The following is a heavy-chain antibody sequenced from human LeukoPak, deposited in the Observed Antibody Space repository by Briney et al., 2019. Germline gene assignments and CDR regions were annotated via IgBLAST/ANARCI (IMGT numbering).Heavy chain of an antibody. V-gene: IGHV3-13*04. D-gene: IGHD3-10*01. Sequence: GGSLRLSCAASGFTFSSYDMHWVRQATGKGLEWVSAIGTAGDTYYPGSVKGRLTISRENAKNSLYLQMNSLRAEDTAVYYCARGLYYYGSGSRNWFDPWGQGTLVTVSS. CDR2: IGTAGDT. J-gene: IGHJ5*02. CDR1: GFTFSSYD. CDR3: ARGLYYYGSGSRNWFDP.